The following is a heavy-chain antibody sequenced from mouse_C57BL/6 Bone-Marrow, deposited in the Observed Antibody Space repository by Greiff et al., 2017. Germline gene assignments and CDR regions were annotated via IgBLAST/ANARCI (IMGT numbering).Heavy chain of an antibody. CDR2: ISNGGGST. J-gene: IGHJ2*01. CDR1: GFTFSDYY. D-gene: IGHD2-1*01. Sequence: EVQWVESGGGLVQPGGSLKLSCAASGFTFSDYYMYWVRQTPEKRLEWVAYISNGGGSTYYPDTVKGRFTISRDNAKNTLYLQMSRLKSEDTAMYYCARQDGKRGYFDYWGQGTTLTVSS. V-gene: IGHV5-12*01. CDR3: ARQDGKRGYFDY.